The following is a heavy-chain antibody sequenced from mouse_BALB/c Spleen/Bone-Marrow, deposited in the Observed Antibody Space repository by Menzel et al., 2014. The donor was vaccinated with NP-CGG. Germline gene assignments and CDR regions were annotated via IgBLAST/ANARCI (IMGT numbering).Heavy chain of an antibody. Sequence: EVQLVESGPDLVKPSQTISFTCTVTGHSIASGYSCHWIRQFPGNKLEWMGYIHYSGSTNYNPSLKSRISVTRDTSKNRFFLQLNSVTTEDTATFYCVRNYVDSFDYWGQGTTLTVSS. CDR2: IHYSGST. V-gene: IGHV3-1*02. D-gene: IGHD1-1*01. CDR3: VRNYVDSFDY. J-gene: IGHJ2*01. CDR1: GHSIASGYS.